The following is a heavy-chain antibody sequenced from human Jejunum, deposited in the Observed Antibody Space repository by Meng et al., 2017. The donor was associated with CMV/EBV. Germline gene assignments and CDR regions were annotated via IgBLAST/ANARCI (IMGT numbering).Heavy chain of an antibody. CDR2: INPNSGGT. D-gene: IGHD3-22*01. J-gene: IGHJ4*02. CDR1: GYSFIDYY. CDR3: ARGSPADSSGYPNDY. Sequence: QGRSVQSGAGVRKPGASVKVSCKAAGYSFIDYYFNWVRQAPGQGLEWMGWINPNSGGTNYIQKFQGRVTMTSDTSISTAYMELSRLTSDDTAVYYCARGSPADSSGYPNDYWGQGTLVTVSS. V-gene: IGHV1-2*02.